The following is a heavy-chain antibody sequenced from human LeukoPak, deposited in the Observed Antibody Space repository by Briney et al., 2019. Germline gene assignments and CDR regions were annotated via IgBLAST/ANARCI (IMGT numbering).Heavy chain of an antibody. CDR1: GFTFSNYA. CDR3: ASEGAAVAGDAFDI. J-gene: IGHJ3*02. D-gene: IGHD6-19*01. V-gene: IGHV3-30*04. Sequence: GGSLRLSCAASGFTFSNYAMHWVRQAPGKGLEWVTFISYHGNNKYYTDSVKGQFTISRDNSKNMLYLQMDSLRAEDTAVYYCASEGAAVAGDAFDIWGQGTMVTVSS. CDR2: ISYHGNNK.